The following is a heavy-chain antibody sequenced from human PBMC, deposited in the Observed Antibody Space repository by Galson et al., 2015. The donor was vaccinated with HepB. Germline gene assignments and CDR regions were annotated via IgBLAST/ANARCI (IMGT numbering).Heavy chain of an antibody. D-gene: IGHD5-18*01. CDR3: AGLRGYSNGYWFDY. CDR1: GFTFTNYW. Sequence: SLRLSCAASGFTFTNYWMTWVRQAPGKGLEWVANIKQDGSEKYYVDSVKGRFTISRDNAKNSLYLQMNSLRVEDTAVYYCAGLRGYSNGYWFDYWGQGTLVTVSS. CDR2: IKQDGSEK. V-gene: IGHV3-7*03. J-gene: IGHJ4*02.